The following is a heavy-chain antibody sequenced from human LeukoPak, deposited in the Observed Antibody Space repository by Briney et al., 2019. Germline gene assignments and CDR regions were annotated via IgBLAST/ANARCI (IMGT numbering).Heavy chain of an antibody. Sequence: PGGSLSLSCAASGFSFSDYLMDWVRQTPGKGLEWVGRSRSKARSYSTEYAASVKGRFTISRDDSKNVLYLQMNSLKIEDAAVYYCGAGAGRSGPLDYWGQGTPVTVSS. J-gene: IGHJ4*02. CDR3: GAGAGRSGPLDY. V-gene: IGHV3-72*01. D-gene: IGHD6-19*01. CDR1: GFSFSDYL. CDR2: SRSKARSYST.